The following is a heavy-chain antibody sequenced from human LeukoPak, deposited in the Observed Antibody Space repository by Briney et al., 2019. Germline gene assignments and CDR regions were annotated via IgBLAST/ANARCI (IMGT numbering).Heavy chain of an antibody. J-gene: IGHJ4*02. V-gene: IGHV4-4*02. CDR3: ARGGGLGYCSSTSCHLGFDY. D-gene: IGHD2-2*01. CDR2: IYHSGST. CDR1: GGSISSSNW. Sequence: PSGTLSLTCAVSGGSISSSNWWSWVRQPPGKGLEWIGEIYHSGSTNYNPSLKSRVTISVDKSKTQFSLKLSSVTAADTAVYYCARGGGLGYCSSTSCHLGFDYWGQGTLVTVSS.